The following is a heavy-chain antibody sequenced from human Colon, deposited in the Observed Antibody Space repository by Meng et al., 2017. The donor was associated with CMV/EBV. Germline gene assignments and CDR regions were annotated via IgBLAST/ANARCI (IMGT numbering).Heavy chain of an antibody. V-gene: IGHV4-39*07. D-gene: IGHD2/OR15-2a*01. Sequence: SETLSLTCTVSGGSIINSNLYWGWVRQPPGKGLEWIGTVYYSGATQYNPALRSRDTVSVDTSRNQFSLTMNSVTAADTAVYYCAKELRGSDYFGPGYWGRGTLVTVSS. CDR3: AKELRGSDYFGPGY. CDR1: GGSIINSNLY. J-gene: IGHJ4*02. CDR2: VYYSGAT.